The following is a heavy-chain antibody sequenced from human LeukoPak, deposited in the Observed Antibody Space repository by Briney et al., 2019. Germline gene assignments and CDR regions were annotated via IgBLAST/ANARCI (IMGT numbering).Heavy chain of an antibody. CDR1: GYTLTELS. J-gene: IGHJ4*02. V-gene: IGHV1-24*01. CDR2: FDPEDGET. Sequence: ASVKVSCKVSGYTLTELSMHWVRQAPGKGLEWMGGFDPEDGETIYAQKFQGRVTMTEDTSTDTAYMELSSLRCEDTAVYYCARDRQSSSWPGAIDYWGQGTLVTVSS. D-gene: IGHD6-13*01. CDR3: ARDRQSSSWPGAIDY.